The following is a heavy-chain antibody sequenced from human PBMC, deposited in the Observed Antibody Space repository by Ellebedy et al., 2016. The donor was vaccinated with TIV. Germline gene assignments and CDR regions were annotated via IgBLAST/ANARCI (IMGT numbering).Heavy chain of an antibody. CDR2: INANSGAT. Sequence: AASVQVSCKTSGYIFTDYFIHWVRQARGQGLDWMGYINANSGATKYAQKFQGRVTMTRDTSVRTAYMEVSSLTADDTAIYYCATALWFGETSFDFWGQGTLITVSS. V-gene: IGHV1-2*02. CDR3: ATALWFGETSFDF. D-gene: IGHD3-10*01. CDR1: GYIFTDYF. J-gene: IGHJ4*02.